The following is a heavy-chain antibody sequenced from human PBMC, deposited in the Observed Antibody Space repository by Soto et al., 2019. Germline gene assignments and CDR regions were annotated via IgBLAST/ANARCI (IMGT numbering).Heavy chain of an antibody. V-gene: IGHV4-34*02. CDR1: GGSFSDHY. CDR3: ASRYGWGKYYFDY. D-gene: IGHD3-10*01. J-gene: IGHJ4*02. Sequence: QVQLQQWGAGLLKPSETLSLTCAVYGGSFSDHYCSWIRQSPGKGLEWIGEINQSGTGNYNPSLKSRVTISVDTSKNQFSLKLISVTAADTAIYYCASRYGWGKYYFDYWGRGPLVTVSS. CDR2: INQSGTG.